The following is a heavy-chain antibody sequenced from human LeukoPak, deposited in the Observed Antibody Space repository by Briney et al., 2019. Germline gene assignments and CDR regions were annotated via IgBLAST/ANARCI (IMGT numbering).Heavy chain of an antibody. J-gene: IGHJ4*02. CDR2: IRYDGSNK. CDR3: AKDAPIGY. D-gene: IGHD3-16*02. V-gene: IGHV3-30*02. Sequence: PGGSLRLSCAASGFTFSNYGLHRVRQAPGKGLEWVAFIRYDGSNKYYADSVKGRFTISRDNSENTLYLQMNSLRPEDTAVYYCAKDAPIGYWGQATLVTVSS. CDR1: GFTFSNYG.